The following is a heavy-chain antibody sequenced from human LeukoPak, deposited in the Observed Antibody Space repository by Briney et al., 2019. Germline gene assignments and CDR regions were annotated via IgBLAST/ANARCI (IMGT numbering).Heavy chain of an antibody. CDR2: ISSSGSTI. J-gene: IGHJ5*02. Sequence: GGSLRLSCAASGFTFSSYEMNWVRQAPGKGLEWVSYISSSGSTIYYADSVKGRFTISRDNAKNSLYLRMNSLRAEDTAVYYCARDQRITMVRGVIINDRWFDPWGQGTLVTVSS. V-gene: IGHV3-48*03. D-gene: IGHD3-10*01. CDR3: ARDQRITMVRGVIINDRWFDP. CDR1: GFTFSSYE.